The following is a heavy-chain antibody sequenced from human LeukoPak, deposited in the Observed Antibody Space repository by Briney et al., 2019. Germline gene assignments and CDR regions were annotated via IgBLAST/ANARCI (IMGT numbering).Heavy chain of an antibody. CDR2: ISDSGNT. CDR3: AKDHELWFGELYYYGYFDY. CDR1: GFTLSSYA. Sequence: GGSLRLSCAASGFTLSSYAMSWVRQAPGKGLEWVSAISDSGNTYHADSVKGRFTISRDSSKNTLFLQMNSLRAEDTAVYYCAKDHELWFGELYYYGYFDYWGQGTLVTVSS. J-gene: IGHJ4*02. D-gene: IGHD3-10*01. V-gene: IGHV3-23*01.